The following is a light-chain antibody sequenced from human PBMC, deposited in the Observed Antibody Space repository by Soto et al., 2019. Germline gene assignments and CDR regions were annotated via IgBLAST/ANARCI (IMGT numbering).Light chain of an antibody. J-gene: IGKJ1*01. CDR2: KAS. CDR3: QQYNSYTWT. CDR1: QTISSW. Sequence: DIQMTQSPSTLSASVRDRVTITCRASQTISSWLAWYQQKPGKAPKLLIYKASTLKSGVPSRFSGSGSGTEFTRTISSLQPDDFATYYCQQYNSYTWTFGQGTKVDIK. V-gene: IGKV1-5*03.